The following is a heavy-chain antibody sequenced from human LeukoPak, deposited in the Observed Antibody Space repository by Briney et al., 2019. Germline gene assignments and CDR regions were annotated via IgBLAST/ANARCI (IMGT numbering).Heavy chain of an antibody. V-gene: IGHV3-23*01. D-gene: IGHD3-9*01. Sequence: PGGSLRLPCAASGFTFSSYAMTWVRQAPGKGLDYVSTINGPASTTYYADSVKGRFTISRDNSRNTLYLQMNSLRAEDTAVYYCAKGLINDWSALEYWGQGTLVTVSS. J-gene: IGHJ4*02. CDR2: INGPASTT. CDR3: AKGLINDWSALEY. CDR1: GFTFSSYA.